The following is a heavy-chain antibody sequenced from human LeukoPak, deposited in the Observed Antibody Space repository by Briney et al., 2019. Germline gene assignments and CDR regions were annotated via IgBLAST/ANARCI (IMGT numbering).Heavy chain of an antibody. D-gene: IGHD4-23*01. V-gene: IGHV3-48*04. J-gene: IGHJ4*02. CDR1: GFTFSTSS. Sequence: GGSLRLSCAASGFTFSTSSFNWVRQAPGKGLEWISYISTSSTINYAVSVRGRFTISRDNAKSSLSLQMNSLRAEDTAVYYCARDLDYGGRGLDSWGQGTLVIVSS. CDR3: ARDLDYGGRGLDS. CDR2: ISTSSTI.